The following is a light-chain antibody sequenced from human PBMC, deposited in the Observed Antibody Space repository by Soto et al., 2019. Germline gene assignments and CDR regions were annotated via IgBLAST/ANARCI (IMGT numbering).Light chain of an antibody. J-gene: IGKJ5*01. CDR1: QSISTW. V-gene: IGKV1-5*03. CDR2: EAS. CDR3: RHYNSYPIT. Sequence: DIQMTQSPSTLSASVGDRVTITCRASQSISTWLAWYQQKPGKAPKLLIHEASNLESGVSSRFNGSGSGTEFTLTISSLLPDDFATYYCRHYNSYPITFGQGTRLEIK.